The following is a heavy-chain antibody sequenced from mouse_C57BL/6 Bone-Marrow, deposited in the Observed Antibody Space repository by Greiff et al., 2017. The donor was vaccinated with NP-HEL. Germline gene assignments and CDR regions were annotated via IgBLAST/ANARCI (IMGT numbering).Heavy chain of an antibody. V-gene: IGHV2-9-1*01. CDR3: ARKNYGSSYRWYFDV. Sequence: VQLKQSGPGLVAPSGFSLTSYAISWVRQPPGKGLEWLGVIWTGGGTNYNSALKSRLSISKDNSKSQVFLKMNSLQTDDTARYYCARKNYGSSYRWYFDVWGTGTTVTVSS. D-gene: IGHD1-1*01. J-gene: IGHJ1*03. CDR2: IWTGGGT. CDR1: GFSLTSYA.